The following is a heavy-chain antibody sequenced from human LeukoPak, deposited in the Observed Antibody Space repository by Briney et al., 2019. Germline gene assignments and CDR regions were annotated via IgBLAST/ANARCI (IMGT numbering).Heavy chain of an antibody. D-gene: IGHD2-2*01. J-gene: IGHJ4*02. CDR2: IQYDGRNK. CDR3: AREGFCSSTGCYVMY. CDR1: GITFSSYG. V-gene: IGHV3-30*02. Sequence: GGSLRLSCAASGITFSSYGMHWVRQAPGKGLEWVAFIQYDGRNKYYADSVKGRFTISRDNSNNKLSLQMNSLRAEDTAVYYCAREGFCSSTGCYVMYWGQGTPVTVSS.